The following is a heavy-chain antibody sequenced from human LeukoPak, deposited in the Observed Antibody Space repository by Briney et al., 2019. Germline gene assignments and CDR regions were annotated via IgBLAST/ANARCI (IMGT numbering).Heavy chain of an antibody. CDR3: AKATRDIVVAVAAIVNAFDI. J-gene: IGHJ3*02. CDR1: GFTFSNHA. CDR2: ILGRGVST. V-gene: IGHV3-23*01. D-gene: IGHD2-15*01. Sequence: RGSLRLSCAASGFTFSNHAMSWVRQAPGKGPGWDSAILGRGVSTYYADSVKGRFTISSDHSQHPLYPQMNSLRAEDTAVYYCAKATRDIVVAVAAIVNAFDIWGQGTMVTVSS.